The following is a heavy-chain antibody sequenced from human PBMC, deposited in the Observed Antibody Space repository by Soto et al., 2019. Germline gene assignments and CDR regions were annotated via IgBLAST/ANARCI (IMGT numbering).Heavy chain of an antibody. CDR1: GFSFTGHG. V-gene: IGHV3-33*01. J-gene: IGHJ4*02. D-gene: IGHD3-16*02. CDR2: IYYDGSDE. CDR3: ARACGSLLCYMCRVSGPYFDF. Sequence: QVLLVESGGGVVQPGSSLRLSCAASGFSFTGHGMHWVRQAPGKGLEWVALIYYDGSDEYYADSVKGRFSISRDNSKNMVYLQMNNLRVEDTAVYYCARACGSLLCYMCRVSGPYFDFWGQGTLVNVSS.